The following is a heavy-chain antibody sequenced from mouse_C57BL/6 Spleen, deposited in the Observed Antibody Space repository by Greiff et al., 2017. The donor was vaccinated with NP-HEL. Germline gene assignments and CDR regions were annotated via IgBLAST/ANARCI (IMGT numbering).Heavy chain of an antibody. Sequence: EVKLMESEGGLVQPGSSMKLSCTASGFTFSDYYMAWVRQVPEKGLEWVANINYDGSSTYYLDSLKSRFIISRDNAKNILYLQMSSLKSEDTATYYCARDRYGNLWYFDVWGTGTTVTVSS. J-gene: IGHJ1*03. CDR1: GFTFSDYY. V-gene: IGHV5-16*01. CDR3: ARDRYGNLWYFDV. D-gene: IGHD2-1*01. CDR2: INYDGSST.